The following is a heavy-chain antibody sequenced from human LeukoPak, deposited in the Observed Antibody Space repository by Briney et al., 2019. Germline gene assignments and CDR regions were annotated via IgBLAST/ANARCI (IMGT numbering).Heavy chain of an antibody. Sequence: SETLSLTCGVSLVALTGYYWTWIRQTPGKRLEWIGHFYNDRSAIYNPSLRSRVTISVDTSTNQFSLIPHYMTASDAALSYCARAHCRGYFVNWFDPGGQGTQVTVSS. CDR3: ARAHCRGYFVNWFDP. D-gene: IGHD2-15*01. V-gene: IGHV4-4*09. CDR1: LVALTGYY. J-gene: IGHJ5*02. CDR2: FYNDRSA.